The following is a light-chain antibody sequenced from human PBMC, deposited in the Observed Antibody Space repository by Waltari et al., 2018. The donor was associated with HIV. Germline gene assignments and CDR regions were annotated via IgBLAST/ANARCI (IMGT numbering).Light chain of an antibody. CDR2: EVS. CDR1: SSAVGGYNY. CDR3: SSYTSSSTRV. V-gene: IGLV2-14*01. J-gene: IGLJ3*02. Sequence: QSALTPPASVSGSPGQSITISCTGTSSAVGGYNYVSSYHQHPGQAPKLMIYEVSNRPSGVSNRFSGSKSGNTASLTISGLQAEDEADYYCSSYTSSSTRVFGGGTKLTVL.